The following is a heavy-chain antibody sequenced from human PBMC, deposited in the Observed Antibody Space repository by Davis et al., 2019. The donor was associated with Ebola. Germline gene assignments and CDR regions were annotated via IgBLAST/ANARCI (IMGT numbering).Heavy chain of an antibody. CDR3: ARSGLSFGVVKYHYGMDA. CDR1: AITFSSYA. J-gene: IGHJ6*04. Sequence: PGGSLRLSCADSAITFSSYAMTWVRQAPGKGLKWVSAISGSGGNTYYADSVKGRFTISRDNSKKTMYLQMNSLRGEDTAVYYCARSGLSFGVVKYHYGMDAWGKGTTVTVSS. V-gene: IGHV3-23*01. D-gene: IGHD3-3*01. CDR2: ISGSGGNT.